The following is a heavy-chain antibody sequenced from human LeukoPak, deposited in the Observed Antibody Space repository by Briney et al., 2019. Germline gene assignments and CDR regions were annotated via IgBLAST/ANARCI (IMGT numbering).Heavy chain of an antibody. J-gene: IGHJ4*02. Sequence: PGRSLRLSCAASRFTFTNYGMHWVRQAPGKGLEWVAVIWYDGSNKYYADSVKGRFIISRDNSKNTLYLQMNSLRAEDTAVYYCARDKNSGIYYIDYWGQGTLVTVSS. CDR1: RFTFTNYG. D-gene: IGHD1-26*01. V-gene: IGHV3-33*01. CDR3: ARDKNSGIYYIDY. CDR2: IWYDGSNK.